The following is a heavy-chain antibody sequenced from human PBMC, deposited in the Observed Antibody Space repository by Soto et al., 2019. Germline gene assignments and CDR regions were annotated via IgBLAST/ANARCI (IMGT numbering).Heavy chain of an antibody. Sequence: GGSLRLSCAASGFTFSSYSMNWVRQAPGKGLEWVSSISSSSSYIYYAGSVKGRFTISRDNAKNSLYLQMNSLRAEDTAVYYCARDPRIPYYGMDVWGQGTTVTVSS. CDR2: ISSSSSYI. CDR3: ARDPRIPYYGMDV. CDR1: GFTFSSYS. V-gene: IGHV3-21*01. J-gene: IGHJ6*02.